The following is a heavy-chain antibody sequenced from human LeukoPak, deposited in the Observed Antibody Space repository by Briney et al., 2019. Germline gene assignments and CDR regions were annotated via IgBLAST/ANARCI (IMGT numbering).Heavy chain of an antibody. J-gene: IGHJ6*02. CDR2: IIPIFGTA. CDR1: GGTFSSYA. D-gene: IGHD2-15*01. Sequence: ASVKVSCKASGGTFSSYAISWVRQAPGQGLEWMGGIIPIFGTANYAQKFQGRVTITADESTSTAYMELSSLRSEDTAVYYCARWCSGGTSYDIVQGMDVGAKGPRSPSP. V-gene: IGHV1-69*13. CDR3: ARWCSGGTSYDIVQGMDV.